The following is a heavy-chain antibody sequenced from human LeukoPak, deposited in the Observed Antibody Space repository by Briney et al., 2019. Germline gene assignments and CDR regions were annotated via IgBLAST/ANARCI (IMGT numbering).Heavy chain of an antibody. CDR1: GYTFTIYY. D-gene: IGHD2-21*02. V-gene: IGHV1-46*01. Sequence: ASVTVSFTASGYTFTIYYMHWVRQAPGQGLEWMGIINPSGGSTSYAQKFQGRVTMTRDTSTSTVYMELSSLRSEDTAVYYCARDAGWGVVTVHFDYWGQGTLVTVSS. CDR2: INPSGGST. J-gene: IGHJ4*02. CDR3: ARDAGWGVVTVHFDY.